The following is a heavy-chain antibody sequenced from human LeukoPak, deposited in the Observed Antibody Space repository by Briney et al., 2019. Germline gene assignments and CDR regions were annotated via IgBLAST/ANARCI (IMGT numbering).Heavy chain of an antibody. D-gene: IGHD3-22*01. CDR3: ASGPYYYDSSGYISY. CDR2: INHSGST. V-gene: IGHV4-34*01. J-gene: IGHJ4*02. CDR1: GGSFSGYY. Sequence: SETLSLTCAVYGGSFSGYYWSWIRQPPGKGLEWIGEINHSGSTNYNPSLKSRVTISVDTSKNQFSLKLSSVTAADTAVYYCASGPYYYDSSGYISYWGQGTLVTVSS.